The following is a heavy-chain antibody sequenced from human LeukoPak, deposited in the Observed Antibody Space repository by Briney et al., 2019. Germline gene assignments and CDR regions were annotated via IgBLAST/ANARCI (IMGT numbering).Heavy chain of an antibody. Sequence: SETLSLTCAVYGGSFSGYYWSWIRQPPGKGLEWIGEINHSGSTNYNPSLKSRVTISVDTSKNQFSLKLSSVTAADTAVYYCAKTPLEGATYFDYWGQGTLVTVSS. CDR3: AKTPLEGATYFDY. J-gene: IGHJ4*02. CDR2: INHSGST. V-gene: IGHV4-34*01. D-gene: IGHD1-26*01. CDR1: GGSFSGYY.